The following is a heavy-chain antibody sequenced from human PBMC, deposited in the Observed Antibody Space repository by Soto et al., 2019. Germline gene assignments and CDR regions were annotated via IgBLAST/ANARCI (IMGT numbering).Heavy chain of an antibody. D-gene: IGHD1-1*01. V-gene: IGHV3-11*01. Sequence: GGSLRLSCAASGFTFSDYYMSWIRQAPGKGLEWVSYISSSGSTIYYADSVKGRFTISREKAKNSLYLQMNSLRAEDTAVYYCAREAPSTINRNRSFWGYYYYYMDVWGKGTTVTVSS. CDR2: ISSSGSTI. CDR1: GFTFSDYY. J-gene: IGHJ6*03. CDR3: AREAPSTINRNRSFWGYYYYYMDV.